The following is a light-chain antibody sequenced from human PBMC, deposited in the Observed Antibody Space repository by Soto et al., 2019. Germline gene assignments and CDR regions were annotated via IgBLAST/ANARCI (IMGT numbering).Light chain of an antibody. J-gene: IGKJ4*01. CDR1: QSVNSN. CDR3: QQYNDWPLT. CDR2: GAS. V-gene: IGKV3-15*01. Sequence: KVMTQSPATLSVSPGERATLSCSASQSVNSNLAWYQQKPGQAPSLLLYGASTRAIGIPARFSGSASGTECTLTSSSLQSEDSAVYYCQQYNDWPLTFGGGTKVEI.